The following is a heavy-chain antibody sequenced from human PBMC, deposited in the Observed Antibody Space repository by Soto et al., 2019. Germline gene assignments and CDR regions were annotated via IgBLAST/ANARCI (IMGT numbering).Heavy chain of an antibody. CDR3: AKLGYCTGGTCYLDYYYGVDV. J-gene: IGHJ6*02. CDR1: GFSFSRNA. V-gene: IGHV3-23*01. D-gene: IGHD2-15*01. Sequence: QLLESGGGLVQPGGSLRLSCEASGFSFSRNAMSWVRQAPGKGREWVSSISSGGNTYYADSVKGRFTISRDNSKNTQSLPMTSLGAEDTAFYYCAKLGYCTGGTCYLDYYYGVDVWGQGTTVTVS. CDR2: ISSGGNT.